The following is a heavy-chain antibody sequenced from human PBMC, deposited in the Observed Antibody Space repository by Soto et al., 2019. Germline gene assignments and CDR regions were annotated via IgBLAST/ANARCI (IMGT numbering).Heavy chain of an antibody. V-gene: IGHV3-11*01. Sequence: QVQLVESGGGLVKPGGSLRLSCAASGFTFSDYYMGWVRQAPGKGLEWVSYISSGDSTIHYADSVRGRFTISRDNAKSSLYLQMNSLRAEDTAVYYCARDRSIRGFDYWGQGTLVTVSS. D-gene: IGHD5-12*01. CDR3: ARDRSIRGFDY. J-gene: IGHJ4*02. CDR1: GFTFSDYY. CDR2: ISSGDSTI.